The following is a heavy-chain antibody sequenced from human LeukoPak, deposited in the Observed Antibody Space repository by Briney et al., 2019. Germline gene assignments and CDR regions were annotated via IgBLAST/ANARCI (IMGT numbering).Heavy chain of an antibody. CDR1: GYTFSSYA. D-gene: IGHD4-17*01. J-gene: IGHJ4*02. Sequence: GASVKVSCKASGYTFSSYAMNWVRQAPGQGLEWVGWINTNTGNPTYAQGFTGRFVFSLDTSVSTAYPQISSLQAEDTAVYYCARSNNDGDYLGVGFDYWGQGTLVTVSS. V-gene: IGHV7-4-1*02. CDR2: INTNTGNP. CDR3: ARSNNDGDYLGVGFDY.